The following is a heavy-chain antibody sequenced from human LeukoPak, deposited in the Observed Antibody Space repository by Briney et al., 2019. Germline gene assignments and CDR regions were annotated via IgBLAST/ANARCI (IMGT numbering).Heavy chain of an antibody. J-gene: IGHJ6*03. V-gene: IGHV3-30*02. CDR2: IRYDGSNK. CDR1: GFTFSSYG. D-gene: IGHD5-18*01. CDR3: AKDLVDTAMVYYYMDV. Sequence: GGSLRLACAASGFTFSSYGMDWVRQAPDKGLEWVAFIRYDGSNKYYADSVKGRFTISRDNSKNTLYLQMNSLRAEDTAVYYCAKDLVDTAMVYYYMDVWGKGTTVTISS.